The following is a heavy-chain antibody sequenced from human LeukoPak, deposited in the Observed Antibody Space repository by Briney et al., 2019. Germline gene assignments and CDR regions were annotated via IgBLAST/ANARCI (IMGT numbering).Heavy chain of an antibody. CDR3: ARDNSAISDCSSASCFHFNY. D-gene: IGHD2-2*01. J-gene: IGHJ4*02. V-gene: IGHV1-18*01. CDR2: ISAYNGNT. Sequence: ASVKVSCKASGYTFTRYGITWVRQAPGQGLEWMGWISAYNGNTNYAHKVQGRVTMTTDTSTSTAYMELRSLSSDDTDVYYCARDNSAISDCSSASCFHFNYWGQGTLVTVSS. CDR1: GYTFTRYG.